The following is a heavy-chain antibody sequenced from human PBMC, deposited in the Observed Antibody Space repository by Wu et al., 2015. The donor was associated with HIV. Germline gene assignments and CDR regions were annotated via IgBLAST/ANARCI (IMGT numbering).Heavy chain of an antibody. CDR2: IIPMFGTT. CDR3: ATSYTSGSFGMDV. D-gene: IGHD6-19*01. J-gene: IGHJ6*02. Sequence: QVQLVQSGAEVKKPESSVRVSCKASGGSFSSYAITWVRQAPGQGLEWVGRIIPMFGTTSYAQKFQGRVTTTADESSSTAYMELSSLRSEDTAVYYCATSYTSGSFGMDVWGQGTTVTGLL. CDR1: GGSFSSYA. V-gene: IGHV1-69*13.